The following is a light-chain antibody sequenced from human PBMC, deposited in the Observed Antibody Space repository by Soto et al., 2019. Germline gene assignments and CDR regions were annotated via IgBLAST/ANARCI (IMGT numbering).Light chain of an antibody. CDR1: SSNIGSNY. Sequence: QSVLTQPPSASGTPGQRVTISCSGSSSNIGSNYVYWYQQLPGTAPKLLIYRNNQRPSGVPDRFSGSKSATSASLAISGLRSEDEADDYCAAWDDSLSGYVFGTGTKLTVL. CDR3: AAWDDSLSGYV. J-gene: IGLJ1*01. V-gene: IGLV1-47*01. CDR2: RNN.